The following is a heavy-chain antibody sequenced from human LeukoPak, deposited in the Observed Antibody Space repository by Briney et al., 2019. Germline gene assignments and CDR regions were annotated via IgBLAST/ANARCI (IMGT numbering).Heavy chain of an antibody. CDR2: ISSSGSTI. V-gene: IGHV3-48*03. CDR3: AIRVPRYALAYCGGDCYLSY. J-gene: IGHJ4*02. CDR1: GFTFSSYE. D-gene: IGHD2-21*02. Sequence: GGSLRLSCAASGFTFSSYEMNWVRQAPGKGLEWVSYISSSGSTIYYADSVKGRFTISRDNAKNSLYLQMNSLRAEDTAVYYCAIRVPRYALAYCGGDCYLSYWGQGTLVTVSS.